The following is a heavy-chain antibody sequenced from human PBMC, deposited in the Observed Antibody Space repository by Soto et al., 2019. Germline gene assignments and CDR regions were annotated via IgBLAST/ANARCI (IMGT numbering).Heavy chain of an antibody. J-gene: IGHJ6*03. CDR1: GFTFSSYW. CDR3: ARGAYYHGSGSFHVYYYYMDV. CDR2: IKQDGSEK. D-gene: IGHD3-10*01. V-gene: IGHV3-7*01. Sequence: PGGSLRLSCAASGFTFSSYWMSWVRQAPGKGLEWVANIKQDGSEKYYVDSVKGRFTISRDNAKNSLYLQMNSLRAEDTAVYYCARGAYYHGSGSFHVYYYYMDVWGKGTTVTVSS.